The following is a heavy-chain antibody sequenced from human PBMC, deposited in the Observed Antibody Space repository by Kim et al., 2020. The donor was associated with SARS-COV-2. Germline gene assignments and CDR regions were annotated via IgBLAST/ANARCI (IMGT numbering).Heavy chain of an antibody. CDR3: TRTRAYYDSSGPDDY. Sequence: GGSLRLSCAVSGFTFSGSAMHWVRQASGKGLEWVGRIRSKANSYATAYAASVKGRFTISRDDSKNTAYLQMNSLKTEDTAVYYCTRTRAYYDSSGPDDYWGQGTLVTVSS. D-gene: IGHD3-22*01. J-gene: IGHJ4*02. CDR1: GFTFSGSA. V-gene: IGHV3-73*01. CDR2: IRSKANSYAT.